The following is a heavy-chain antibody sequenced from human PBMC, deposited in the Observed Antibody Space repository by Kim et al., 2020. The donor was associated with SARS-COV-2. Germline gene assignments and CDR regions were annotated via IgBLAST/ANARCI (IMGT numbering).Heavy chain of an antibody. V-gene: IGHV4-4*09. CDR3: AGTVRGATFDY. J-gene: IGHJ4*02. D-gene: IGHD3-10*01. Sequence: NSNPSLRGRVTISIDTTKNQFYLKLSSVTAADTAVYYCAGTVRGATFDYWGRGALVTVSS.